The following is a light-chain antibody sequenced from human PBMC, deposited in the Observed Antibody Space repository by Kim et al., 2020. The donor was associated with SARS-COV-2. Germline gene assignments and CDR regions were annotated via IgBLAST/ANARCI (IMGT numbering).Light chain of an antibody. CDR3: CSYAGSSTLA. CDR2: EVS. Sequence: QSALTQPASVSGSPGQEITISCTGTSSDVGSYNLVSWYQQHPGKAPKLMIYEVSKRPSGVSNRFSGSKSGNTASLTISGLQAEDEADYYCCSYAGSSTLAFGGGTKLTVL. CDR1: SSDVGSYNL. V-gene: IGLV2-23*02. J-gene: IGLJ2*01.